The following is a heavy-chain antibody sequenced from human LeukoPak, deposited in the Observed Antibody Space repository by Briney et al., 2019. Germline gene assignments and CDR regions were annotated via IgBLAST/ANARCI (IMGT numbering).Heavy chain of an antibody. CDR3: ASSYGSNKNLFDY. V-gene: IGHV3-64*01. Sequence: GGSLRLSCTASGFTFSSYGMHWVRQAPGKGLEYVSAISSNGDSTYYANSVRGRLTISRDNSKNTLYLQMGSLRAEDTAVYYCASSYGSNKNLFDYWGQGTLVTVSS. CDR1: GFTFSSYG. CDR2: ISSNGDST. D-gene: IGHD4/OR15-4a*01. J-gene: IGHJ4*02.